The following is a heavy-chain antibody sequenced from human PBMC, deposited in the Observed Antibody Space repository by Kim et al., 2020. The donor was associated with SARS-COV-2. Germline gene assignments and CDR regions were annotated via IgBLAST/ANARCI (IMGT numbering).Heavy chain of an antibody. V-gene: IGHV3-74*01. D-gene: IGHD1-26*01. Sequence: SPSYADSGKGRFTISRDNAKNTLYLQMNSLRAEDTAVYYCARRGATALDYWGQGTLVTVSS. CDR3: ARRGATALDY. J-gene: IGHJ4*02. CDR2: SP.